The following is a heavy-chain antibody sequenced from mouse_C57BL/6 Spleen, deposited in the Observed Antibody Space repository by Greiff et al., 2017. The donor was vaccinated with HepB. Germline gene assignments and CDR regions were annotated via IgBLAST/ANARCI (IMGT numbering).Heavy chain of an antibody. CDR1: GYTFTSYW. V-gene: IGHV1-53*01. CDR2: INPSNGGT. J-gene: IGHJ2*01. CDR3: ASTVVEDYFDY. D-gene: IGHD1-1*01. Sequence: QVQLQQPGTELVKPGASVKLSCKASGYTFTSYWMHWVKQRPGQGLEWIGNINPSNGGTNYNEKLKSKATLTADKASSTAYMPLSSLTSEESAVYYGASTVVEDYFDYWGQGTTLTVSS.